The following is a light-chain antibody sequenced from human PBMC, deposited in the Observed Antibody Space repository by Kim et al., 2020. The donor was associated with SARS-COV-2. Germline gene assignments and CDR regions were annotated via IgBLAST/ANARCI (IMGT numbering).Light chain of an antibody. CDR1: QYVSTS. Sequence: VSPEQRAPLSCRASQYVSTSLAWYQQQPGQPPRLLLSGASTSATGIPARFSGSGSGTEFPFRVSSLQSGGFAVYYCQQYNNWPGTFGRGTKVDIK. CDR3: QQYNNWPGT. CDR2: GAS. V-gene: IGKV3-15*01. J-gene: IGKJ4*01.